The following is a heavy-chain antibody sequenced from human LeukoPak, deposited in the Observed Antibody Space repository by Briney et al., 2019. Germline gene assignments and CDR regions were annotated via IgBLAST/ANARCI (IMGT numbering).Heavy chain of an antibody. CDR2: ITGSGHTT. D-gene: IGHD3-3*01. J-gene: IGHJ2*01. CDR3: AKAIRNLCWYFDL. V-gene: IGHV3-23*01. CDR1: GFTFSSYA. Sequence: GGSLRLSCAASGFTFSSYAMSWVRQAPGKGLEWVSGITGSGHTTYYADSVKGRFTISRDNSKNTLYVQMNSLRAEDTAVYYCAKAIRNLCWYFDLWGRGTLVTVSS.